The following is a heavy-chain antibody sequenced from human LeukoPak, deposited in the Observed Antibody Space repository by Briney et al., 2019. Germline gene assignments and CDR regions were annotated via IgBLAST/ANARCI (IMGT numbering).Heavy chain of an antibody. V-gene: IGHV4-34*01. CDR3: ARGNAYYDSSGYSYYFDY. D-gene: IGHD3-22*01. CDR1: GGSFSGYY. Sequence: PSETLSLTCAVYGGSFSGYYWSWIRQPPGKGLEWIGEINHSGSTNYNPSLKSRVTISVDTSKNQFSLKLSSVTAADTAVCYCARGNAYYDSSGYSYYFDYWGQGTLVTVSS. J-gene: IGHJ4*02. CDR2: INHSGST.